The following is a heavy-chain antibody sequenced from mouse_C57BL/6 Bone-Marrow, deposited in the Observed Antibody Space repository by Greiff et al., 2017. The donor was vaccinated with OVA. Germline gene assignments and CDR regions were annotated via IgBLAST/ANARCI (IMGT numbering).Heavy chain of an antibody. V-gene: IGHV10-1*01. CDR2: IRSKSNNYAT. J-gene: IGHJ3*01. D-gene: IGHD2-1*01. CDR1: GFSFNTYA. CDR3: VRHADYGNYFPPFAY. Sequence: EVQRVESGGGLVQPKGSLKLSCAASGFSFNTYAMNWVRQAPGKGLEWVARIRSKSNNYATYYADSVKDRFTISRDDSESMLYLQMNNLKTEDTAMYYCVRHADYGNYFPPFAYWGQGTLVTVSA.